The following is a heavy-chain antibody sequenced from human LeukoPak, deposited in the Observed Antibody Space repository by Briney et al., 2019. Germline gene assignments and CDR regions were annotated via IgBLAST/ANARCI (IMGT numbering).Heavy chain of an antibody. CDR1: GFTFSSYW. CDR2: IKQDGSGK. J-gene: IGHJ4*02. V-gene: IGHV3-7*01. D-gene: IGHD2-21*02. CDR3: ARDYPQLAYCGGDCRPYFDY. Sequence: GGSLRLSCAASGFTFSSYWMSWVRQAPGKGLEWVANIKQDGSGKYCVDSVKGRFTISRDNAKNSLYLQMNSLRAEDTAVYYCARDYPQLAYCGGDCRPYFDYWGQGTLVTVSS.